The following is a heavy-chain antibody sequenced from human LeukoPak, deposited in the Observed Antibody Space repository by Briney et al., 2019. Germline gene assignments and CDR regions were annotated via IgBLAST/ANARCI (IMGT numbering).Heavy chain of an antibody. V-gene: IGHV3-21*01. CDR1: GFTFSSYS. CDR2: ISSSSSYI. J-gene: IGHJ4*02. D-gene: IGHD6-13*01. Sequence: GGSLRLSCAASGFTFSSYSMNWVRQAPGKGLEWVSSISSSSSYIYYADSVKGRFTISRDNAKNSLYLQMNSLRAEDTAVYYCAREEVAAAPVHFDYWGQGTLVTVSS. CDR3: AREEVAAAPVHFDY.